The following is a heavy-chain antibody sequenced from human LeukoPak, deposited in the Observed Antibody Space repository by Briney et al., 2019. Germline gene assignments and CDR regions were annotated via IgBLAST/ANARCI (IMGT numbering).Heavy chain of an antibody. CDR3: ARVRIVAAYSDY. CDR2: ISSSGSTI. CDR1: GFTFSDYY. Sequence: GSLRLSCAASGFTFSDYYMSWIRQAPGKGLEWVSYISSSGSTIYYADSVKGRFAISRDNAKNSLYLQMNSLRAEDTAVYYCARVRIVAAYSDYWGQGTLVTVSS. V-gene: IGHV3-11*01. J-gene: IGHJ4*02. D-gene: IGHD5-12*01.